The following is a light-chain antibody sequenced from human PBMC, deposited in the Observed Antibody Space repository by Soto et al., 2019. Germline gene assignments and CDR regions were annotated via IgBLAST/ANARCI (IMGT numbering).Light chain of an antibody. CDR2: KAS. J-gene: IGKJ3*01. V-gene: IGKV1-5*03. Sequence: DIQMTQSPSTLSASVGDRVTITCRASQSISSWLAWYQQKPGKAPKLLIYKASTLESGVPSSFSGSGSGTEFTRTIISLQPDDFATYYCQQYSSDLFTFGPGTKVEIK. CDR1: QSISSW. CDR3: QQYSSDLFT.